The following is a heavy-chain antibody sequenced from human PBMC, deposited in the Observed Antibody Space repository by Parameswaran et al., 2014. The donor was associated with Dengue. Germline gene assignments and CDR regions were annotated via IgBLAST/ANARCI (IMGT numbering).Heavy chain of an antibody. CDR3: ASSGLYMVRGYWFDP. V-gene: IGHV1-69*06. Sequence: SWVRQAPGQGLEWMGGIIPIFGTANYAQKFQGRVTITADKSTSTAYMELSSLRSEDTAVYYCASSGLYMVRGYWFDPWGQGTLVTVSS. CDR2: IIPIFGTA. D-gene: IGHD3-10*01. J-gene: IGHJ5*02.